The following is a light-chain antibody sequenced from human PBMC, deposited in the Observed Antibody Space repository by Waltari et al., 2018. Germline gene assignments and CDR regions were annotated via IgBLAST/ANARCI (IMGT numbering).Light chain of an antibody. Sequence: EIVLTQSPGTLSLSPGERVTLSCRASQSIDGSSLAWYQHRPGQAPRLLIYATSSRATGIPDRFSGSGSGTDFTLTIDRLEPEDFAVYYCQQYGGSPSTYTFGQGAKLEI. J-gene: IGKJ2*01. CDR2: ATS. V-gene: IGKV3-20*01. CDR3: QQYGGSPSTYT. CDR1: QSIDGSS.